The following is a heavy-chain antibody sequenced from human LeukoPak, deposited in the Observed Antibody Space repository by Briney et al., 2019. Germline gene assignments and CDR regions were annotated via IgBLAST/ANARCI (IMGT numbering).Heavy chain of an antibody. D-gene: IGHD6-13*01. J-gene: IGHJ4*02. V-gene: IGHV4-34*01. CDR2: INHSGST. Sequence: SETLSLTCAVYGGSFSGYYWSWIRQPPGKGLEWIGEINHSGSTNYNPSLKSRVTISVDTSKNQFSLKLSSVTAADTAVYYCARLGIAAAGNVYWGQGTLVTASS. CDR3: ARLGIAAAGNVY. CDR1: GGSFSGYY.